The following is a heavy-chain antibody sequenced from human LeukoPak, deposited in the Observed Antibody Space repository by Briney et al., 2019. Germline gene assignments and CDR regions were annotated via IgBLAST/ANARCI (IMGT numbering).Heavy chain of an antibody. J-gene: IGHJ5*02. CDR1: VGSISSYY. CDR3: ARGFDWFDP. CDR2: IYYSGST. D-gene: IGHD3-10*01. Sequence: KPSETLSLTCTVSVGSISSYYWSCIRQPPGKGLEWIGYIYYSGSTNYNPYLKSRVTISVDTAKHQFSLRLSSVTAADTAVYYCARGFDWFDPWGKGTRVTVSS. V-gene: IGHV4-59*01.